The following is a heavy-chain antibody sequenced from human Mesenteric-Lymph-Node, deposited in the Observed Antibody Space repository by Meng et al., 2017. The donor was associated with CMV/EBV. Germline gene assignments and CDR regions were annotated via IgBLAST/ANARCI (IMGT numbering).Heavy chain of an antibody. CDR3: ARGGFGELLSFDF. CDR2: IYHSGST. CDR1: GDSIRSSGYS. Sequence: AGDSIRSSGYSWSWNRQPPGKGLEWIGYIYHSGSTYYNPSFKTRVIISVDRSKNQFSLKLSSVTAADTAVYYCARGGFGELLSFDFWGQGTLVTVSS. D-gene: IGHD3-10*01. V-gene: IGHV4-30-2*01. J-gene: IGHJ4*02.